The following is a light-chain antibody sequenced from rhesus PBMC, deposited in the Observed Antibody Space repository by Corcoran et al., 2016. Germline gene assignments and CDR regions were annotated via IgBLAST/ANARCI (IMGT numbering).Light chain of an antibody. J-gene: IGKJ2*01. CDR2: AAS. CDR1: QGISSY. Sequence: DIQMTQSPSSLSASAGDRVTITCRASQGISSYLNWYQQKPGKAPKPLIYAASSLESGVQSRFSGSGSGTEFTLTIISLQPEEFATYYCLQDNSNLYSFGPGTKVESK. V-gene: IGKV1-43*01. CDR3: LQDNSNLYS.